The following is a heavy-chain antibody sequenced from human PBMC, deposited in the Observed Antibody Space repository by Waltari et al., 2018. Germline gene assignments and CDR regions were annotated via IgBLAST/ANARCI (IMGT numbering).Heavy chain of an antibody. Sequence: QVQLVQSGAEVKKPGASVQVSCKASGYRFNSYAMHWVRQAPGQRLEWMGWINAANGNTKYPQKFQGRVTITRDTAASTAYMELSSLRSEDTAVYYCARDRSGIAVAGIHGFDIWGQGTMVTVSS. D-gene: IGHD6-19*01. CDR1: GYRFNSYA. CDR3: ARDRSGIAVAGIHGFDI. J-gene: IGHJ3*02. V-gene: IGHV1-3*01. CDR2: INAANGNT.